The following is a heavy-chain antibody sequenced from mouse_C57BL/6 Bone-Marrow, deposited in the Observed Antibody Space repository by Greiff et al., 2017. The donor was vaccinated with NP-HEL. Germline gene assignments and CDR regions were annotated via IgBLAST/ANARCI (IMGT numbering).Heavy chain of an antibody. J-gene: IGHJ2*01. CDR3: ARDYYGSSYGY. Sequence: EVKVVESGGDLVKPGGSLKLSGAACGSTGGCYGMACVRERSDKRLEWVATISSGGSYTYYPDSVKGRFTISRDNAKNTLYLQMSSLKSEDTAMYYCARDYYGSSYGYWGQGTTLTVSS. CDR1: GSTGGCYG. D-gene: IGHD1-1*01. V-gene: IGHV5-6*01. CDR2: ISSGGSYT.